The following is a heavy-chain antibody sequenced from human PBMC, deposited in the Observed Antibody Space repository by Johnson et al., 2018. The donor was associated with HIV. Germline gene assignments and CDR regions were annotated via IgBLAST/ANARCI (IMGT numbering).Heavy chain of an antibody. V-gene: IGHV3-53*01. D-gene: IGHD7-27*01. CDR1: GFTVSSNY. Sequence: VQLVESGGGVVQPGRSLRLSCAASGFTVSSNYMSWVRQAPGKGLEWVSVIYSGGSTYYADSVKGRFTTSRDNSKNTLYLQMNSLRAEDTAVYYCARAPGAGDAFDIWGQGTMVTVSS. CDR3: ARAPGAGDAFDI. CDR2: IYSGGST. J-gene: IGHJ3*02.